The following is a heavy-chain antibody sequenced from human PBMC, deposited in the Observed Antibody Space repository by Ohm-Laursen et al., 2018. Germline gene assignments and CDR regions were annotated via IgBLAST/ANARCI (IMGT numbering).Heavy chain of an antibody. CDR2: IIPIFGTA. CDR3: AISEVGATGENWFDP. D-gene: IGHD1-26*01. CDR1: GGTFSSYA. J-gene: IGHJ5*02. Sequence: EASVKVSCKASGGTFSSYAISWVRQAPGQGLEWMGGIIPIFGTANYAQKFQGRVTITADKSTSTAYMELSSLRSEDTAVYYCAISEVGATGENWFDPWGQGTLVTVSS. V-gene: IGHV1-69*06.